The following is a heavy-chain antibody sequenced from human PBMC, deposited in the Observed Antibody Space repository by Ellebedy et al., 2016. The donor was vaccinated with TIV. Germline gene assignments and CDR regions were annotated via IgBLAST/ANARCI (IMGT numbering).Heavy chain of an antibody. J-gene: IGHJ4*02. CDR3: ARDGYSDSLFVHAP. CDR1: GFTFRSFG. CDR2: SSYDGAYA. V-gene: IGHV3-33*04. Sequence: GESLKISCKASGFTFRSFGMHWVRLSVGKGLEWVADSSYDGAYAHYADSVKGRFTCSRDNTKTSLYLQMSSLRVEDTGIYYCARDGYSDSLFVHAPWGQGTPVTVSS. D-gene: IGHD5-12*01.